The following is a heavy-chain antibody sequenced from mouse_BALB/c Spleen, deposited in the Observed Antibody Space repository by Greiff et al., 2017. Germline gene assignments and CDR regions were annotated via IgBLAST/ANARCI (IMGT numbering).Heavy chain of an antibody. V-gene: IGHV1-87*01. CDR1: GYTFTSYW. CDR2: IYPGDGDT. CDR3: AREGEN. Sequence: QVQLQQSGAELARPGASVKLSCKASGYTFTSYWMQWVKQRPGQGLEWIGAIYPGDGDTRYTQKFKGKATLTADKSSSTAYMQLSSLASEDSAVYYCAREGENWGQGTTLTVSS. J-gene: IGHJ2*01.